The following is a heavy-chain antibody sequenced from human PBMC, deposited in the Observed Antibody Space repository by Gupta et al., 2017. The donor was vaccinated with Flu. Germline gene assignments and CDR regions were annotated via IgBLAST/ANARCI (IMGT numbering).Heavy chain of an antibody. D-gene: IGHD5-24*01. CDR3: AHEKRWLQLGAGYYYYGMDV. V-gene: IGHV2-5*01. CDR2: IYWNDDK. CDR1: GFSLSTSGVG. Sequence: QLTLKESGPTLVKPTQTLTLTCTFSGFSLSTSGVGVGWIRQPPGKALEWLALIYWNDDKRYSPSLKSRLTITKDTSKNQVVLTMTNMDPVDTATYYCAHEKRWLQLGAGYYYYGMDVWGQGTTVTVSS. J-gene: IGHJ6*02.